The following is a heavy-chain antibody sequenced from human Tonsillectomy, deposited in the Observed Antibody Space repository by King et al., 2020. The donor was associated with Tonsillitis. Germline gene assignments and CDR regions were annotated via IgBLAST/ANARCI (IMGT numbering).Heavy chain of an antibody. V-gene: IGHV4-61*02. CDR3: ASIEMSTYGHAFDI. Sequence: VQLQESGPGLVKPSQTLSLTCTVSGGSIISGNYYWNWIRQPAGKGLEWIGRIYTSGNTNYNPSLKSRVTISIDTSKNHFSLKLSSVTAADTAVYYCASIEMSTYGHAFDIWGQGTMVTVSS. CDR1: GGSIISGNYY. CDR2: IYTSGNT. D-gene: IGHD5-24*01. J-gene: IGHJ3*02.